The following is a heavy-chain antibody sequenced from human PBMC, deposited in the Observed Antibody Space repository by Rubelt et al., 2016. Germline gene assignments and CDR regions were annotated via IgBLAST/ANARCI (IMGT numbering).Heavy chain of an antibody. CDR3: ARGRGGSYYVNY. Sequence: RGRTYYNPSLKSRVTISVDTSKNQFSLKLSSVTAADTAVYYCARGRGGSYYVNYWGQGTLVTVSS. V-gene: IGHV4-39*07. J-gene: IGHJ4*02. CDR2: RGRT. D-gene: IGHD1-26*01.